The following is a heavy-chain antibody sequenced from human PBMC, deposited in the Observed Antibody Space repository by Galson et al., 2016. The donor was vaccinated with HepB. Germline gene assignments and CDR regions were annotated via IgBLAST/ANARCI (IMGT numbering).Heavy chain of an antibody. CDR3: TRDLIIVVSALMEARPRLGAFDI. CDR1: GGSVSSANW. V-gene: IGHV4-4*02. Sequence: SETLSLTCAVSGGSVSSANWWTWVRQSPGKGLEWIGEIYHGGTTNYNPSLKSRVTISLDKSSNHFSLRLTSVTAADTAIYYCTRDLIIVVSALMEARPRLGAFDIWGQGTMVTVSP. CDR2: IYHGGTT. D-gene: IGHD3-16*01. J-gene: IGHJ3*02.